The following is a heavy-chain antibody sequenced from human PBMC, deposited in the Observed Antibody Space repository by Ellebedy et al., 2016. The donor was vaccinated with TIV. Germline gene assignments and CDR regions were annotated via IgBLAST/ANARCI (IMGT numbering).Heavy chain of an antibody. Sequence: AASVKVSCKASGYSFSNYGINWVRQVPGQGLESLGWISAYNDNTNYAQNFQGRVTMTTDTSTNTAYLELRSLRPDDTAVYYCAGWTGYSMFFFDYWGQGTLVTVSS. CDR1: GYSFSNYG. CDR3: AGWTGYSMFFFDY. J-gene: IGHJ4*02. D-gene: IGHD3/OR15-3a*01. CDR2: ISAYNDNT. V-gene: IGHV1-18*04.